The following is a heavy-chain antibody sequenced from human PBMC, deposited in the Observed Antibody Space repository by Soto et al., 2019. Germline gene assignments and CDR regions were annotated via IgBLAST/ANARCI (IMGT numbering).Heavy chain of an antibody. CDR2: IYYDGNT. Sequence: QLQLQESDPGLVKPSETLSLTCTVSGGSITSSSHYWGWIRQAPGKGLECIGNIYYDGNTYYNPSLKSRVTISLDTSKNQFSLRLNSVTAADTAVYYCARSSIAPRLFMYPFDYWGQGTLVTVSS. D-gene: IGHD6-6*01. V-gene: IGHV4-39*01. CDR3: ARSSIAPRLFMYPFDY. CDR1: GGSITSSSHY. J-gene: IGHJ4*02.